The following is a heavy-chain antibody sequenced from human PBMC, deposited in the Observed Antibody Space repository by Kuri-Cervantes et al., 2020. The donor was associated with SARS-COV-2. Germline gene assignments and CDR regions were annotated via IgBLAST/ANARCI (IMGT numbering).Heavy chain of an antibody. D-gene: IGHD6-13*01. J-gene: IGHJ4*02. CDR1: GGTFSSYA. CDR3: AGLTFYSLVPQ. Sequence: SVKVSCKTSGGTFSSYALSWVRQAPGQGPEWMGGIIPIFGTANYAQKFQGRVTITADESTSTAYMELSSLRSEDTAVYYCAGLTFYSLVPQWGQGTLVTVSS. V-gene: IGHV1-69*13. CDR2: IIPIFGTA.